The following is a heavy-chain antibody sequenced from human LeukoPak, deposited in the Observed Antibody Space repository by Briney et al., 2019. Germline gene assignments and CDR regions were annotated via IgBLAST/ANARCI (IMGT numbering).Heavy chain of an antibody. V-gene: IGHV1-18*01. CDR2: ISAYNGNT. J-gene: IGHJ3*02. Sequence: GASVKVSCKASGYTFTSYGISWVRQAPGQGLEWMGWISAYNGNTNYAQKLQGRVTMTTDTSTSTAYVELRSLRSDDTAVYYCARDPPTYYYDSSGYPLGAFDIWGQGTMVTVSS. CDR1: GYTFTSYG. D-gene: IGHD3-22*01. CDR3: ARDPPTYYYDSSGYPLGAFDI.